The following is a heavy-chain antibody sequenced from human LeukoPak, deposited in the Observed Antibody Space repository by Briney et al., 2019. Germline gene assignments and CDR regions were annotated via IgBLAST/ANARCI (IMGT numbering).Heavy chain of an antibody. D-gene: IGHD3-3*01. CDR2: IFTSGSP. J-gene: IGHJ5*02. CDR1: GGIISSGTHY. CDR3: ARGSNYDFWSGSDNWFDP. Sequence: KPSQTLSLTCDVSGGIISSGTHYWMWVRQPVGKGLEWLGRIFTSGSPTYNSSLESRLIISIDKSKNQFSLKLRSVTAADTAVYYCARGSNYDFWSGSDNWFDPWGQGTLVTVFS. V-gene: IGHV4-61*02.